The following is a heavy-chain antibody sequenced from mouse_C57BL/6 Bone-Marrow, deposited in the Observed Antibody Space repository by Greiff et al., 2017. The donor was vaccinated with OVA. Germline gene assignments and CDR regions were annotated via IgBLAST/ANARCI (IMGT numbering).Heavy chain of an antibody. Sequence: QVQLQQPGAELVKPGASVKLSCKASGYTFTSYWMHWVKQRPGQGLEWIGMIHPNSGSTNYNEKFKGKATLTADKSSSTAYMQLSSLTSEDSAVYFCARGGYAMPDYWGQGTTLTVSS. CDR3: ARGGYAMPDY. CDR2: IHPNSGST. CDR1: GYTFTSYW. V-gene: IGHV1-64*01. D-gene: IGHD2-10*02. J-gene: IGHJ2*01.